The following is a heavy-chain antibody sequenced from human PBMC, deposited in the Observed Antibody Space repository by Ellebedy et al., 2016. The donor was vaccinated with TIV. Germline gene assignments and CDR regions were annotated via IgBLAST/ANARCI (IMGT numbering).Heavy chain of an antibody. D-gene: IGHD3-3*01. V-gene: IGHV3-23*01. Sequence: GESLKISCAASGLTFSNYAMSWVRQAPGKGLEWVSGISGNGDNTNYVDSVKGRFTISRDTSKNTLYLQMNSLRAEDTAVYYCAKDKFRSLEWLGGMDVWGQGTTVTVSS. CDR3: AKDKFRSLEWLGGMDV. CDR1: GLTFSNYA. CDR2: ISGNGDNT. J-gene: IGHJ6*02.